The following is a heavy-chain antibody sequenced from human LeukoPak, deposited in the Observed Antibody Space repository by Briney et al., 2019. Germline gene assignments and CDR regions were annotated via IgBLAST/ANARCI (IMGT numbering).Heavy chain of an antibody. J-gene: IGHJ4*02. CDR2: IYHSGST. CDR3: AKTASSSWFYFDY. V-gene: IGHV4-38-2*02. D-gene: IGHD6-13*01. Sequence: SETLSLTCTVSGGSISSYYWGWIRQPPGKGLEWIGSIYHSGSTYYNPSLKSRVTISVDTSKNQFSLKLSSVTAADTAVYYCAKTASSSWFYFDYWGQGTLVTVSS. CDR1: GGSISSYY.